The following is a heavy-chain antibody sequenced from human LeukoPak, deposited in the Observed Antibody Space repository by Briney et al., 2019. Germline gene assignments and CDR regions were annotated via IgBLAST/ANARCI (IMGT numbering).Heavy chain of an antibody. V-gene: IGHV3-30*03. CDR1: GFTFSSYG. Sequence: PGGSLRLSCAASGFTFSSYGMHWVRQAPGKGLEWVAVISYDGSNKYYADSVKGRFTISRDNSKNTLYLQMNSLRAEDTAVYYCARTDDSDCFDPWGQGTLVTVSS. CDR3: ARTDDSDCFDP. D-gene: IGHD2-21*01. J-gene: IGHJ5*02. CDR2: ISYDGSNK.